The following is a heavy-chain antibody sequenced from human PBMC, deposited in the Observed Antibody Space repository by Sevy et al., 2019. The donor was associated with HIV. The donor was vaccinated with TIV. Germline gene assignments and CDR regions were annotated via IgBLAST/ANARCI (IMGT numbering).Heavy chain of an antibody. D-gene: IGHD1-20*01. CDR3: AREGSNWKRGAMDV. V-gene: IGHV3-21*01. CDR2: ISSSSSYI. J-gene: IGHJ6*02. Sequence: GGSLRLSCAASGFTFSSYSMNWVRQAPGKGLEWVSSISSSSSYIYYADSVKGRFTISRDNAKNSLYLQMNSLRAEDTAVYYCAREGSNWKRGAMDVWGQGTTVTVSS. CDR1: GFTFSSYS.